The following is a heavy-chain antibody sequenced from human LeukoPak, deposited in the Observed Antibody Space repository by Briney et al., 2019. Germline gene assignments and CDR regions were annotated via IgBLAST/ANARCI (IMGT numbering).Heavy chain of an antibody. J-gene: IGHJ6*03. CDR3: ANLLVYFYYMDV. CDR1: GFTFSSYA. CDR2: ITGGGIST. Sequence: PGGSLRLSCAASGFTFSSYAMSWVRQAPGKGLEWVSAITGGGISTYYADSVKGRFTISRDNSKNTLYLQMNSLRAEDTAVYYCANLLVYFYYMDVWGKGTTVAVSS. D-gene: IGHD2-15*01. V-gene: IGHV3-23*01.